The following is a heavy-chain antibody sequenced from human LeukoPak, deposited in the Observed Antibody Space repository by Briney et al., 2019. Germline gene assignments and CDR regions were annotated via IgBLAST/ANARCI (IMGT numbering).Heavy chain of an antibody. V-gene: IGHV3-23*01. CDR3: AKGPQGD. CDR1: GFTFSNYA. J-gene: IGHJ4*02. Sequence: PGGSLRLSCAASGFTFSNYAMNWVRQAPGKGLEWVSAIDSGGGTYYADSVKGRFTISRDNSKNTLYLQMNSLRAEDTAVYYCAKGPQGDWSQGTLVTVSS. D-gene: IGHD3-16*01. CDR2: IDSGGGT.